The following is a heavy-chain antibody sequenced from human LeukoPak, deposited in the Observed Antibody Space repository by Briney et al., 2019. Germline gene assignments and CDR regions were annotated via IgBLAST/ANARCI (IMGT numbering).Heavy chain of an antibody. CDR3: ARVGYSSSWYNWFDP. V-gene: IGHV4-34*01. D-gene: IGHD6-13*01. CDR2: INHSGST. Sequence: SETLSLTCAVYGGSFSGYYWSWIRQPPGKGLEWIREINHSGSTNYNPSLKSRVTISVDTSKNQFSLKLSSVTAADTAVYYCARVGYSSSWYNWFDPWGQGTLVTVSS. J-gene: IGHJ5*02. CDR1: GGSFSGYY.